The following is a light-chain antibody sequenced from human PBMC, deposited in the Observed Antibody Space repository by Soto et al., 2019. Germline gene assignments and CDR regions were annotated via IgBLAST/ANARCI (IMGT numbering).Light chain of an antibody. V-gene: IGLV2-11*01. CDR3: CSYVETYFYV. J-gene: IGLJ1*01. CDR1: SSDIGGYDY. CDR2: EVT. Sequence: QSALTQPRSVSGSPGQSVTIACTGTSSDIGGYDYVSWYQHHPGKAPKLIIFEVTTRQSGVAHRFSGYKYGNTASLTISGLQAEDEADYSCCSYVETYFYVFGSGSKVTGL.